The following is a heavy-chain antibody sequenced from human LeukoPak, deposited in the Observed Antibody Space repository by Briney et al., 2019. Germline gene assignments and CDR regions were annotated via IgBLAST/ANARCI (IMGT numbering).Heavy chain of an antibody. J-gene: IGHJ5*02. D-gene: IGHD3-10*01. V-gene: IGHV1-2*02. CDR1: GYTFTAYH. Sequence: ASVKVSCKASGYTFTAYHMHWVRQAPGQGLEWMGWINPNSGGTNYEQKFQGRVTMTRDTSISTAYMELSRLRSDDTAVYYCAVPDMVRGAWLDPWGQGTLVTVSS. CDR2: INPNSGGT. CDR3: AVPDMVRGAWLDP.